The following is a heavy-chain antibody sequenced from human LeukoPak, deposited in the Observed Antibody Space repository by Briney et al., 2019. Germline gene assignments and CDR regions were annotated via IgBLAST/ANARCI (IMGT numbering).Heavy chain of an antibody. V-gene: IGHV3-48*03. D-gene: IGHD1-14*01. CDR1: GFTFRNYE. J-gene: IGHJ4*02. Sequence: GGSLRLSCAASGFTFRNYEMNWVRQAPGKGLEWVSYISSGGSIIHYADSVKGRFTISRDNAKNSLYLQMNSLRAEDTAIYYCARDGAGNWCQGTLVTVSS. CDR2: ISSGGSII. CDR3: ARDGAGN.